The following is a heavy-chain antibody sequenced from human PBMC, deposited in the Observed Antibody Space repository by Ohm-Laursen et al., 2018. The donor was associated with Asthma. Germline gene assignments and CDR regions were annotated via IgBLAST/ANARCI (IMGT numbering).Heavy chain of an antibody. CDR3: ARDGRLRGYGMDV. Sequence: TLSLTCAVSGGSISSGGYSWSWIRQPPGKGLEWIGYIYHSGSTYYNPSLKSRVTISVDRSKNQFSLKLSSVTAADTAVYYCARDGRLRGYGMDVWGQGTTVTVSS. CDR1: GGSISSGGYS. V-gene: IGHV4-30-2*01. D-gene: IGHD2-15*01. CDR2: IYHSGST. J-gene: IGHJ6*02.